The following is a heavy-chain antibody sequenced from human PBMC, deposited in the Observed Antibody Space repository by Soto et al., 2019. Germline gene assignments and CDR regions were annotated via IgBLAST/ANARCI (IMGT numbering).Heavy chain of an antibody. CDR2: ISYDGSNK. Sequence: GGSLRLSCAASGFTFISCGMHWVLQAPCKGLEWVAVISYDGSNKNYADSVKGRFTISRDNSKNTQYLQMNSLRAEDTAVYYCAKDRYGRTYVSFDYWGQGVLVTVSS. CDR1: GFTFISCG. CDR3: AKDRYGRTYVSFDY. J-gene: IGHJ4*02. D-gene: IGHD3-16*01. V-gene: IGHV3-30*18.